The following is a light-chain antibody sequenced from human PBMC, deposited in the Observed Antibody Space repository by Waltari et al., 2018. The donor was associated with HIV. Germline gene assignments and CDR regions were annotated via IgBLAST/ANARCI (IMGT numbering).Light chain of an antibody. Sequence: DIQMTQSPSSLSASVGDSVTISCRTSQSISTSLHWYQQKRGKAPELLIHTASTLQTGVPSRFSGSGSGTDFTLTISSLQVEDFATYYCQQSYNYPLTFGPGTKVDIK. CDR1: QSISTS. V-gene: IGKV1-39*01. CDR3: QQSYNYPLT. J-gene: IGKJ3*01. CDR2: TAS.